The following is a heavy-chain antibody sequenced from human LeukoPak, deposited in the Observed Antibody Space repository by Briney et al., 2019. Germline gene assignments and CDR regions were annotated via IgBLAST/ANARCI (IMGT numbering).Heavy chain of an antibody. CDR3: ARDKDVYFDY. J-gene: IGHJ4*02. CDR2: ISSSSSYI. Sequence: GGSLRLSCAASGFTFSSYIMNWVRQAPGKGLEWVSYISSSSSYIYYADSVKGRFTISRDNAKNSLYLQMNSLRVEDTAVYYCARDKDVYFDYWGQGTLVTVSS. CDR1: GFTFSSYI. V-gene: IGHV3-21*01.